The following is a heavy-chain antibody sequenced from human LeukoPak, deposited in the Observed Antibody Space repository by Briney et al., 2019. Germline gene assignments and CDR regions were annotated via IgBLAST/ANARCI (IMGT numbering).Heavy chain of an antibody. CDR3: AREGGIAAELDY. D-gene: IGHD6-13*01. Sequence: SETLSLTCTVSGGSISSYYWSWIRQPPGKGLEWIGYIYYSGSTYYNPSLKSRVTISVDTSKNQFSLKLSSVTAADTAVYYCAREGGIAAELDYWGQGTLVVVSS. J-gene: IGHJ4*02. CDR1: GGSISSYY. V-gene: IGHV4-30-4*08. CDR2: IYYSGST.